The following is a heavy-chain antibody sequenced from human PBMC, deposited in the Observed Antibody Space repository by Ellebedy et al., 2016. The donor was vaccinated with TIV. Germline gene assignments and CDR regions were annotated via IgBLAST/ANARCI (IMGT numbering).Heavy chain of an antibody. V-gene: IGHV3-23*01. J-gene: IGHJ3*02. D-gene: IGHD3-22*01. CDR3: AKSHDSSGYHYVGAFDI. CDR2: ISGSGGNT. CDR1: GFTFSSYA. Sequence: GGSLRLSCAASGFTFSSYAMGWVRQAPGKGLEWVSVISGSGGNTYYADSVKGRFTISRDNSKNTLYFQMNSLRAEDTAVYYCAKSHDSSGYHYVGAFDIWGQGTMVTVSS.